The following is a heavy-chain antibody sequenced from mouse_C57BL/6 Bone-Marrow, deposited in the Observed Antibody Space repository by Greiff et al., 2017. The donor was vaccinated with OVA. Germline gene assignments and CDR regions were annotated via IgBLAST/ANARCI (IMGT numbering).Heavy chain of an antibody. CDR3: ARNYGRSYGY. Sequence: VQLQQSGPELVKPGASVKISCKASGYSFTGYYMNWVKQSPEKSLEWIGEINPSTGGTTYNQKFKAKATLTVDKSSSTAYMQLKSLTSEDSAVYYCARNYGRSYGYWGQGTTLTVSS. J-gene: IGHJ2*01. D-gene: IGHD1-1*01. V-gene: IGHV1-42*01. CDR2: INPSTGGT. CDR1: GYSFTGYY.